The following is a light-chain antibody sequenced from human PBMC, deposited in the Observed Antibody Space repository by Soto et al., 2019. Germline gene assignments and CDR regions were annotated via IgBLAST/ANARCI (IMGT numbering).Light chain of an antibody. CDR3: QNYHQWHLI. J-gene: IGKJ4*01. CDR1: QSVRSH. V-gene: IGKV3-15*01. CDR2: GVS. Sequence: EIVMTQSPATLSVSPGERATLSCRVSQSVRSHLAWYQQKSGQAPRLLIYGVSTRATGIPARFSGSGSGTEFNRTIRSLQSEDFVVYYCQNYHQWHLIFGEGSKVEIK.